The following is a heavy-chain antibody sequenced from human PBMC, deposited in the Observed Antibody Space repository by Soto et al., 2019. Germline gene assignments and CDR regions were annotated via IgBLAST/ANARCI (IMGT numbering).Heavy chain of an antibody. CDR2: IGPESGAT. J-gene: IGHJ4*02. CDR1: GYTFTGHY. V-gene: IGHV1-2*02. Sequence: ASVKVSCKASGYTFTGHYIHWVRQAPEQGPEWMGEIGPESGATRYAQKFQGRVTVTRDTSITTVYMELKNLSPDDTAVYYCGRGRSGQIVVFYWGQGTPVTVSS. D-gene: IGHD1-26*01. CDR3: GRGRSGQIVVFY.